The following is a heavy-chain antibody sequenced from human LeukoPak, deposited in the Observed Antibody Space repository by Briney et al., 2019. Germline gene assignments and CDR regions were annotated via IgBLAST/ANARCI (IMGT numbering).Heavy chain of an antibody. CDR2: ISSSSSYI. CDR1: GFTFSSYS. D-gene: IGHD4-17*01. J-gene: IGHJ4*02. Sequence: KPGGSLRLSCAASGFTFSSYSMNWVRQAPGKGLEWVSSISSSSSYIYYADSVKGRFTISRDNAKNSLYLQMNSLRAEDTAVYYCASNPATYGDYVHWGQGTLVTVSS. CDR3: ASNPATYGDYVH. V-gene: IGHV3-21*01.